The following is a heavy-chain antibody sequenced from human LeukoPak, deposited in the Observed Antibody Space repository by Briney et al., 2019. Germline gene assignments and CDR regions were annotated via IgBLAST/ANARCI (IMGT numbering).Heavy chain of an antibody. D-gene: IGHD3-16*01. CDR1: GFTFSDAW. V-gene: IGHV3-15*01. Sequence: GGSLRLSCAASGFTFSDAWMSWVHQAPGQGLEWVGRIKSKTAGGTTDYAAPVKGRFTISRDDSKNTLYPQMNGLKTEDTAVYYCTTGGHYYGHWGQGTLVTVSS. J-gene: IGHJ4*02. CDR2: IKSKTAGGTT. CDR3: TTGGHYYGH.